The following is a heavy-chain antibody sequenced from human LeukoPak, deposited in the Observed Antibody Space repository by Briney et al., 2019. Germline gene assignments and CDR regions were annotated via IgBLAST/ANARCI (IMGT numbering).Heavy chain of an antibody. V-gene: IGHV4-61*08. CDR2: IYYSGST. D-gene: IGHD2-21*01. J-gene: IGHJ5*02. CDR3: ARNFGGLLPLRFDP. Sequence: SQTLSLTCTVSGGFISSGGYYWSWIRQPPGKGLEWIGYIYYSGSTNYNPSLKSRVTISVDTSKNQFSLNLSSVTAADTAVYYCARNFGGLLPLRFDPWGQGTLVTVSS. CDR1: GGFISSGGYY.